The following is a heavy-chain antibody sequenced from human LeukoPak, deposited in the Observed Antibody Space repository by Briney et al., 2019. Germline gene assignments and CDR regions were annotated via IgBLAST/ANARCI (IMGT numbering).Heavy chain of an antibody. CDR2: IYYSGST. D-gene: IGHD3-10*01. CDR1: GGSISSSSYY. V-gene: IGHV4-39*01. J-gene: IGHJ4*02. CDR3: ARAGQSSSGDYFDY. Sequence: SETLSLTCTVSGGSISSSSYYWGWIRQPPGKGLEWIGSIYYSGSTYYNPSLKSRVTISVDTSKNQFSLKLSSVTAADTAVYYCARAGQSSSGDYFDYWGQGTLVTVSS.